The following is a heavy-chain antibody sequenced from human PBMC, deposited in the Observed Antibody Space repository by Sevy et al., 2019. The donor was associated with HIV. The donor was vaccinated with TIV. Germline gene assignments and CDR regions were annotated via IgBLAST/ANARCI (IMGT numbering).Heavy chain of an antibody. Sequence: SETLSLTCTVSGGPINSDHWNWIRQPPGKGLDWIGYVYYIGGTNYNPSLKNRVTISVDRTKNQFSLKLTSVTAADTAVYYCARRNDFAIWGQGTMVTVSS. CDR1: GGPINSDH. V-gene: IGHV4-59*08. CDR2: VYYIGGT. CDR3: ARRNDFAI. J-gene: IGHJ3*02.